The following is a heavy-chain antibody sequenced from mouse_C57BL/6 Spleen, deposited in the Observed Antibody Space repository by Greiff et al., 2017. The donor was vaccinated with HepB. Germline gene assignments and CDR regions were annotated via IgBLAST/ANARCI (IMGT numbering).Heavy chain of an antibody. CDR1: GFTFSNYW. CDR3: TPYYYGSIDFDY. D-gene: IGHD1-1*01. CDR2: IRLKSDNYAT. Sequence: EVKLVESGGGLVQPGGSMKLSCVASGFTFSNYWMNWVRQSPEKGLEWVAQIRLKSDNYATHYAESVKGMFTISRDDSKSSVYLQMNNLRAEDTGIYYCTPYYYGSIDFDYWGQGTTLTVSS. V-gene: IGHV6-3*01. J-gene: IGHJ2*01.